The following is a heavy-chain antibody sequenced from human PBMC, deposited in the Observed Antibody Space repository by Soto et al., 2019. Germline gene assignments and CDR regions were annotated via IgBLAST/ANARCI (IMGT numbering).Heavy chain of an antibody. J-gene: IGHJ2*01. CDR2: VGADGGAK. CDR3: AREAAFANWYLDL. Sequence: VQLVESGGGVVQPGQSLGLSCAASGFTFRSFGMHWVRQAPGKGLEWVAVVGADGGAKVYADSVRGRFITSRDNSRQTVHLQMNSLRPEDTGVYYCAREAAFANWYLDLWGRGTLVTVSS. V-gene: IGHV3-30*03. CDR1: GFTFRSFG. D-gene: IGHD2-15*01.